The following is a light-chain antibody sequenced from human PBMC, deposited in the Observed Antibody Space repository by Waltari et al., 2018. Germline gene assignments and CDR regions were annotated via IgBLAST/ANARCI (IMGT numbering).Light chain of an antibody. CDR2: KAS. Sequence: DIQMTQSPPTLSAYVGDRVTITCRASQSISSWLAWFQQKPGKAPKLLIYKASSLESGVPSRFSGSGSGTDFTLTISSLQPDDFATYYCQQYNNYPWTFGQGTKVEIK. CDR1: QSISSW. J-gene: IGKJ1*01. V-gene: IGKV1-5*03. CDR3: QQYNNYPWT.